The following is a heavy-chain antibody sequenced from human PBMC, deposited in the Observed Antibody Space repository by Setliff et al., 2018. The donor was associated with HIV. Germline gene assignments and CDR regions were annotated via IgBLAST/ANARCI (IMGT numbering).Heavy chain of an antibody. J-gene: IGHJ2*01. CDR2: INPNSGGT. CDR3: ARGLENWYFDL. CDR1: GYTFTDHF. V-gene: IGHV1-2*02. D-gene: IGHD1-1*01. Sequence: ASVKVSCKAFGYTFTDHFIHWVRQAPGQGLEWMGWINPNSGGTNYAQKFQGRVTMTRGTSISTAYMELSSLRYDDTAVYYCARGLENWYFDLWGRGTLVTVSS.